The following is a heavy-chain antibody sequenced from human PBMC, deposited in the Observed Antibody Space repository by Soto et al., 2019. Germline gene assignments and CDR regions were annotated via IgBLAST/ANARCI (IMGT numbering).Heavy chain of an antibody. V-gene: IGHV3-48*02. CDR2: MSTTNAI. Sequence: GGSLRLSCAASGFTFTTYNMNWVRQAPGKGLEWVSYMSTTNAIYYADSVRGRFTISRDNAKNLLDLQMNSLREEDTAVYYCVRDSAWAFDFWGQGTLVTV. D-gene: IGHD1-26*01. J-gene: IGHJ4*02. CDR3: VRDSAWAFDF. CDR1: GFTFTTYN.